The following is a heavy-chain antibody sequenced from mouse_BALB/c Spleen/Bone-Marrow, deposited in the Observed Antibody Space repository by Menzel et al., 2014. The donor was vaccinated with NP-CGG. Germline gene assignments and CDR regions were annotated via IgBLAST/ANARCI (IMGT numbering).Heavy chain of an antibody. CDR1: GFAFSSYD. Sequence: EVKLMESGGGLVKPGASLKLSCAASGFAFSSYDMSWVRQTPEKRLEWVAYISSGGGSTYYPDTVKGRFTISRDNAKNTLYLQMSSLKSEDTAMYYCARHLITTGRRDYFDCWGRGTTLAVSS. D-gene: IGHD2-4*01. V-gene: IGHV5-12-1*01. CDR3: ARHLITTGRRDYFDC. CDR2: ISSGGGST. J-gene: IGHJ2*01.